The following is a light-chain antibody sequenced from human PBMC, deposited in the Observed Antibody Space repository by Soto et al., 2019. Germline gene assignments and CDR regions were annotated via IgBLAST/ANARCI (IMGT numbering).Light chain of an antibody. CDR1: QDISKY. Sequence: DIQMTQSPSSLSASVGDRVTITCQASQDISKYLNWYQQKPGKAPKLLIYDASNLETGVPSRFSGSGSGTAFTFTISSLQPEDVATYYCHHYGSSFGGGTKVEIK. CDR2: DAS. V-gene: IGKV1-33*01. CDR3: HHYGSS. J-gene: IGKJ4*01.